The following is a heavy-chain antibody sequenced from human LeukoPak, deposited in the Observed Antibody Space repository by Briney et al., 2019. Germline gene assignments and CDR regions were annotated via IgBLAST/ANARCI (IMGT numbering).Heavy chain of an antibody. J-gene: IGHJ3*02. CDR1: GITFSNYA. D-gene: IGHD6-13*01. V-gene: IGHV3-30*04. CDR3: ARAIRAPGTPENAFDI. CDR2: ISRDGTDK. Sequence: GGSLRLSCAASGITFSNYAMHWVRQAPGEGLEWVAVISRDGTDKYYADSVKGRLTNARDKSQSTLYLHMNSLSTEDTALYYCARAIRAPGTPENAFDIWGQGTMVTVSS.